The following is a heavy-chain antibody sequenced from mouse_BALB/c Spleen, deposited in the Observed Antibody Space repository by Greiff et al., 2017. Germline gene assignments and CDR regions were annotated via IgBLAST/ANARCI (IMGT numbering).Heavy chain of an antibody. D-gene: IGHD2-4*01. Sequence: EVKLMESGGGLVKPGGSLKLSCAASGFTFSSYAMSWVRQTPEKRLEWVASISSGGSTYYPDSVKGRFTISRDNARNILYLQMSSLRSEDTAMYYCARGGIKAGGDYWGQGTSVTVSS. V-gene: IGHV5-6-5*01. CDR2: ISSGGST. J-gene: IGHJ4*01. CDR1: GFTFSSYA. CDR3: ARGGIKAGGDY.